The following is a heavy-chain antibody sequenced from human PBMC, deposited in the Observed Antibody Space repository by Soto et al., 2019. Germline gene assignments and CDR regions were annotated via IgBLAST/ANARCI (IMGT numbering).Heavy chain of an antibody. D-gene: IGHD1-26*01. CDR3: ARGWGEVGVTTPQAY. CDR2: MNPNSGNT. CDR1: GYTFTGYD. Sequence: GASVKVSWKAAGYTFTGYDINWGRQATGQGLEWMGWMNPNSGNTGYAQKFQGRVTITADESTSTAYMDLSSLRSEDTAVYYCARGWGEVGVTTPQAYWGQGTPVTVSS. V-gene: IGHV1-8*01. J-gene: IGHJ4*02.